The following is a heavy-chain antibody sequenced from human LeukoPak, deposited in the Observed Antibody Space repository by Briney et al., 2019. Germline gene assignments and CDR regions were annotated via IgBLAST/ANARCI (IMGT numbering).Heavy chain of an antibody. CDR2: LYSTGRS. CDR1: GGSISPYF. V-gene: IGHV4-4*07. CDR3: ARVTVATTYFDY. Sequence: SETLSLTCSVSGGSISPYFGSWIRQPAGKGLEWIGRLYSTGRSTYNSSLESRVTMSVDKSKNQLSLNLTSVTAADTAVYYCARVTVATTYFDYWGQGTLVTVSS. J-gene: IGHJ4*02. D-gene: IGHD5-12*01.